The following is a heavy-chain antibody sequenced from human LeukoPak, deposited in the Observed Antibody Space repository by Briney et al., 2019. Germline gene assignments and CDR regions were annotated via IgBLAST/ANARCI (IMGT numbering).Heavy chain of an antibody. J-gene: IGHJ4*02. CDR1: GGSFSGYY. V-gene: IGHV4-34*01. CDR3: ARWIAVAGTS. D-gene: IGHD6-19*01. CDR2: INHSGST. Sequence: PSETLSLTCAVYGGSFSGYYWSWIRQPPGKGLEWIGEINHSGSTNYNPSLKSRVTISVDTSKNQFSLKLSSVTAADTAVYYCARWIAVAGTSWGQGTLVTVSS.